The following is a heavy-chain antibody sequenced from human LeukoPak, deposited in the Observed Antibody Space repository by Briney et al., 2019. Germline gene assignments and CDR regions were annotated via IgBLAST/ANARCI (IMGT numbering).Heavy chain of an antibody. J-gene: IGHJ1*01. V-gene: IGHV3-23*01. Sequence: GGSLRLSCAASGFTFTSYAVSWVRQAPGKGLEWVSSISGSGGSTYYADSVKGRFTISRDNSKNTLYLQMNSLRAEDTAVYYCAKDLPNPGTSRHFQYWGQGTLVTVSS. CDR1: GFTFTSYA. CDR3: AKDLPNPGTSRHFQY. D-gene: IGHD2-8*01. CDR2: ISGSGGST.